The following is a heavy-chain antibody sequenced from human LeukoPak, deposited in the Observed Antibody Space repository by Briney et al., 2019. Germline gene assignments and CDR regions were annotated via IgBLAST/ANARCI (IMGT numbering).Heavy chain of an antibody. J-gene: IGHJ6*03. D-gene: IGHD6-19*01. CDR2: ISWNSGSI. Sequence: GGSLRLSCAASGFTFSSYAMHWVRQAPGKGLEWVSGISWNSGSIGYADSVKGRFTISRDNAKNSLYLQMNSLRDEDTAVYYCARDPYSGGYGAYYYYYMDVWGKGTTVTVSS. CDR1: GFTFSSYA. CDR3: ARDPYSGGYGAYYYYYMDV. V-gene: IGHV3-9*01.